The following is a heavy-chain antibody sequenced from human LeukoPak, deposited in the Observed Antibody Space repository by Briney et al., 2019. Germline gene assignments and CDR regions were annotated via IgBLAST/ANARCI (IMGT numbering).Heavy chain of an antibody. CDR2: ISGSGGST. CDR1: GFTFSRYA. Sequence: GGSLRLSYAASGFTFSRYAVSWVRQAPGKGLEWVSAISGSGGSTYYADSVMGRFTISRDNSKNTLYLQMNSLRAEDTAVYYCAKVYYYDSSGYYVFSDYYYYGMDVWGQGTTVTVSS. J-gene: IGHJ6*02. D-gene: IGHD3-22*01. V-gene: IGHV3-23*01. CDR3: AKVYYYDSSGYYVFSDYYYYGMDV.